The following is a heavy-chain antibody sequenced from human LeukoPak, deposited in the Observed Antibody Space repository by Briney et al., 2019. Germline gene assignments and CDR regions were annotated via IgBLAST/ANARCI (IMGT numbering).Heavy chain of an antibody. CDR2: ISAYNGNT. D-gene: IGHD3-16*02. J-gene: IGHJ5*02. V-gene: IGHV1-18*01. CDR1: GYTFTSYG. Sequence: GASVKVSCKASGYTFTSYGISWVRQAPGQGLEWMGWISAYNGNTNYAQKLQGRVTMTTDTSTSTAYMELSSLRSEDTAVYYCARGPLVRLPSSFDPWGQGTLVTVSS. CDR3: ARGPLVRLPSSFDP.